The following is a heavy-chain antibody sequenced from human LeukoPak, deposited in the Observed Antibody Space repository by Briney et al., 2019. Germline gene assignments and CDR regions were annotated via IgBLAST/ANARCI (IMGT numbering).Heavy chain of an antibody. CDR3: ARGTSIVRGIIDY. CDR1: GYIFTGYY. J-gene: IGHJ4*02. Sequence: ASVKVSCTASGYIFTGYYMHWVRQAPGQGLEWVGWINTDSGGTNYAQKFQGRVTLTRDTSITTAYMEVNRLRSDDTAVYYCARGTSIVRGIIDYWGQGALVSVSS. V-gene: IGHV1-2*02. D-gene: IGHD3-10*01. CDR2: INTDSGGT.